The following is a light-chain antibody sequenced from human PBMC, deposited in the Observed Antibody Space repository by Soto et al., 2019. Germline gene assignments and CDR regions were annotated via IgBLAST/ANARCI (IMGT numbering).Light chain of an antibody. Sequence: EIVLTQSPGTLSLSPGEGATLSCRASQSVSSSYLAWYQQKPGQAPRLLIYGASSRATGIPDRFSGGGSGTDFTLTISRLEPEDFAVYYCQQYDKSPWTFGQGNKVEIK. CDR1: QSVSSSY. CDR3: QQYDKSPWT. J-gene: IGKJ1*01. V-gene: IGKV3-20*01. CDR2: GAS.